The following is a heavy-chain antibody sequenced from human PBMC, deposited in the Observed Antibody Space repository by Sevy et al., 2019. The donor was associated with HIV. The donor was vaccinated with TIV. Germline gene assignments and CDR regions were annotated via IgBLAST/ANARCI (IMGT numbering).Heavy chain of an antibody. CDR3: AKDQGYSNYLFDS. V-gene: IGHV3-30*18. D-gene: IGHD4-4*01. CDR2: ISYDGSNK. Sequence: GGSLRLSCAASGFTFSSYGMHWVRQAPGKGLEWVAVISYDGSNKYYADSVKGRFTISRDNSKNTLYLQMNSLRAEDTAVYYCAKDQGYSNYLFDSWGQGTLVTVS. J-gene: IGHJ4*02. CDR1: GFTFSSYG.